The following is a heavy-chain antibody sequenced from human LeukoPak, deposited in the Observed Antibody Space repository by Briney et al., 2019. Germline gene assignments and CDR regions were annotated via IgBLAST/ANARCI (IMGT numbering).Heavy chain of an antibody. V-gene: IGHV4-4*07. J-gene: IGHJ4*02. Sequence: SETLSLTCTVSGGSISSYYWSWIRQPAGKGLEWIGRIYTSGSTNYNPSLKSRVTMSVDTSKNQFSLKLSSVTAADTAVYYCARGWGRSRIQLWLRYWGQGTLVTVSS. CDR1: GGSISSYY. D-gene: IGHD5-18*01. CDR2: IYTSGST. CDR3: ARGWGRSRIQLWLRY.